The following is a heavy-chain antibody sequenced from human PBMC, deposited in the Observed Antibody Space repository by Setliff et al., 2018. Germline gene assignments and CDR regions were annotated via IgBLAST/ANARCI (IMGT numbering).Heavy chain of an antibody. J-gene: IGHJ4*02. CDR1: GGSISSSSYF. CDR2: LYYRGSP. CDR3: ARDRITIFGVVIPFDY. Sequence: SETLSLTCTVSGGSISSSSYFWGWIRQPPGKGLECIVSLYYRGSPYYNPSLKSRVTISVDTSKNQFSLKLSSVTAADTAVYYCARDRITIFGVVIPFDYWGQGTLVTVSS. V-gene: IGHV4-39*01. D-gene: IGHD3-3*01.